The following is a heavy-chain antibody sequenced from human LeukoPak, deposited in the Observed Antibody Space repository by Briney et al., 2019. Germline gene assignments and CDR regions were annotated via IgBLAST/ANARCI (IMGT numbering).Heavy chain of an antibody. D-gene: IGHD3/OR15-3a*01. V-gene: IGHV3-11*01. CDR2: ITASGGMF. J-gene: IGHJ4*02. CDR3: ARHMILSPCDS. CDR1: GVTFHDYY. Sequence: GGSLRLSCAASGVTFHDYYIAWVRHAPGGGPGWITSITASGGMFSSASSVKGRFHCTREKTKKSLFPQMNSLRAEETAIYYCARHMILSPCDSWGQGTLVTVSS.